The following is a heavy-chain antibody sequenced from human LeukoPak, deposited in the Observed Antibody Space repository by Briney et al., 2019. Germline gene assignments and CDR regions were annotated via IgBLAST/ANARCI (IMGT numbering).Heavy chain of an antibody. CDR1: GFTFSSFW. D-gene: IGHD1-26*01. J-gene: IGHJ4*02. CDR2: INPDGSYT. CDR3: AKDVRGARDY. Sequence: PGGSLRLSCAASGFTFSSFWMHWVRQAPGKGLVWVLRINPDGSYTDYADSVEGRFTISRDNTKNTLYLQMNSLRADDTSLYFCAKDVRGARDYWGQGTLVTVSS. V-gene: IGHV3-74*01.